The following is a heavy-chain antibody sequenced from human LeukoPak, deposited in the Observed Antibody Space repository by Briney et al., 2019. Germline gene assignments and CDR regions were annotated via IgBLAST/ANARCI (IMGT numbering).Heavy chain of an antibody. CDR1: GFTVSSNY. CDR3: AKETSSSFDY. J-gene: IGHJ4*02. Sequence: GGSLRLSCAASGFTVSSNYMNWVRQAPGKGLEWVSGISNSGGSTYYADSVKGRFTISRDNSKNTLYLQMNSLRAEDTAVYYCAKETSSSFDYWGQGTLVTVSS. D-gene: IGHD6-6*01. V-gene: IGHV3-23*01. CDR2: ISNSGGST.